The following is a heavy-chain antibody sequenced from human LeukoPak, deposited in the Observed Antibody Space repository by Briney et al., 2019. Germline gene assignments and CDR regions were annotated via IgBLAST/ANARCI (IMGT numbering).Heavy chain of an antibody. CDR2: INWNGGST. J-gene: IGHJ4*02. CDR1: GFTFDDYA. D-gene: IGHD3-10*01. CDR3: ARDGYGSGSYLEDY. V-gene: IGHV3-20*04. Sequence: AGGSLRLSCAASGFTFDDYAMHWVRQAPGKGLEWVSGINWNGGSTGYADSVKGRFTISRDNAKNSLYLQMNSLRAEDTALYYCARDGYGSGSYLEDYWGQGTLVTVSS.